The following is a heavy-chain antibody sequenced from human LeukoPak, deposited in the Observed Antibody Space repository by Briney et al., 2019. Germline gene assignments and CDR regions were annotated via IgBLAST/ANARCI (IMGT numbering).Heavy chain of an antibody. CDR1: GFSVSGNY. CDR3: AREGSESGTTCHYYYMDV. CDR2: IYSVGST. D-gene: IGHD1-7*01. Sequence: GGSLRLSCAASGFSVSGNYMSWVRQAPGKGLEWVSVIYSVGSTYYADSVKGRFTISRDKSKNTLYLQMNSLRAEDTAVYYCAREGSESGTTCHYYYMDVWGKGTTVTVSS. J-gene: IGHJ6*03. V-gene: IGHV3-53*01.